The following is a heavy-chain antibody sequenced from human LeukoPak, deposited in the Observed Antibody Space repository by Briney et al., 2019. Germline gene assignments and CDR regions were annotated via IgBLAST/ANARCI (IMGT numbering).Heavy chain of an antibody. CDR1: GYTLTSYF. CDR3: ARGMSSEFDY. D-gene: IGHD6-6*01. Sequence: ASVKVSCKASGYTLTSYFMHWVRQAPGQGLEWMGIINPSGGNTGYAQKFQGRLSMTRDTSINTVYMVLRSLRSEDTAVYYCARGMSSEFDYWGQGTLVTVSS. J-gene: IGHJ4*02. CDR2: INPSGGNT. V-gene: IGHV1-46*01.